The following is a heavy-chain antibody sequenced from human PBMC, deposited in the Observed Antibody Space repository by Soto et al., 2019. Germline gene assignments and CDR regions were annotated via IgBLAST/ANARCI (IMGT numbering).Heavy chain of an antibody. J-gene: IGHJ4*02. V-gene: IGHV3-23*01. CDR3: AKGRFLEWLLGDFDY. CDR2: ISSSGATT. CDR1: GFTFGSYV. D-gene: IGHD3-3*01. Sequence: PGGSLRLSCAASGFTFGSYVTSWVRQAPGKGLEWVSLISSSGATTYYAASVKGRFTVTRDNSKNTLHLQMNSLRAEDTAVYYCAKGRFLEWLLGDFDYWGQGTLVTVSS.